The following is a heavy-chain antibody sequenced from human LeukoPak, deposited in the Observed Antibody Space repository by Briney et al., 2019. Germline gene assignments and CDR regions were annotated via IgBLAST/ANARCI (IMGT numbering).Heavy chain of an antibody. CDR2: IYYSGST. CDR1: GGSISSSSYY. V-gene: IGHV4-39*01. Sequence: SETLSLTCTVSGGSISSSSYYWGWIRQPPGKGLEWIGSIYYSGSTYYNPSLKSRVTISVDTSKNQFSLKLSSVTAADTAVYYCARQVAGTSSYYYYYYMDVWGKGTTVTVSS. D-gene: IGHD6-19*01. J-gene: IGHJ6*03. CDR3: ARQVAGTSSYYYYYYMDV.